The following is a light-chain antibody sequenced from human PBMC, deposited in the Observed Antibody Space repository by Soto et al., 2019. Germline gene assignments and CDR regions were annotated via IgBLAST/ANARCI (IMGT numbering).Light chain of an antibody. CDR1: NIGSKN. Sequence: SYELTQPTSVSVAPGQTARITCGGNNIGSKNVHWYQQKPGQAPVLVVYDDSDRPSGIPERFSGSNSGNTATLTISRVEAGDEADYYCQVWDSSSDLNWVFGGGTNLTVL. J-gene: IGLJ3*02. CDR2: DDS. V-gene: IGLV3-21*02. CDR3: QVWDSSSDLNWV.